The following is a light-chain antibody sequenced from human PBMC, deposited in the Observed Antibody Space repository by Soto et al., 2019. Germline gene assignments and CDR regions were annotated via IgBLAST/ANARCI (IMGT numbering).Light chain of an antibody. CDR1: QSVDSD. V-gene: IGKV3-15*01. J-gene: IGKJ1*01. CDR2: GVS. CDR3: QHYNNWPRT. Sequence: EIVMTQSPPTLSVSPGERATLSCRASQSVDSDLAWYQQKPGQAPRLLIYGVSTRANGIPARFSGSGSGTEFTLTISSLQSEDFAVYYCQHYNNWPRTFGQGTKVDIK.